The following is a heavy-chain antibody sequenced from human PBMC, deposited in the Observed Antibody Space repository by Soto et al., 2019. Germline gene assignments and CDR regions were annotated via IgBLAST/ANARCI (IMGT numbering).Heavy chain of an antibody. V-gene: IGHV3-21*01. Sequence: EVQLVESGGGLVKPGGSLRLSCAASGFTFSSYSMNWVRQAPGKGLEWVSSISSSSSYIYYADSVKGRFTISRDNAKNSLYLQMNSLRAEDTAVYYCARDLILHDPYYYYGMDVWGQGTTVTVSS. D-gene: IGHD3-16*01. CDR3: ARDLILHDPYYYYGMDV. J-gene: IGHJ6*02. CDR1: GFTFSSYS. CDR2: ISSSSSYI.